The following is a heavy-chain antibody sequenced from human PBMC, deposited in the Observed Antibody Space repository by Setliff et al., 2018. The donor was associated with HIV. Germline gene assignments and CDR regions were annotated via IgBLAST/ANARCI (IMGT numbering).Heavy chain of an antibody. CDR2: INAGNDNP. CDR1: GFTFINYA. Sequence: ASVKVSCKASGFTFINYAIHWVRQAPGQRLEWLGWINAGNDNPKYSQKFQGRVTITRDTFASTAYMELSSLRSEDTAVYYCARSLERQWLVPYYMDVWGKGTTVTVSS. D-gene: IGHD6-19*01. J-gene: IGHJ6*03. V-gene: IGHV1-3*01. CDR3: ARSLERQWLVPYYMDV.